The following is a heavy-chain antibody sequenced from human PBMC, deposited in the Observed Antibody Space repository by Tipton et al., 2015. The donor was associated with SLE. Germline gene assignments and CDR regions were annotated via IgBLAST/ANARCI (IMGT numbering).Heavy chain of an antibody. CDR2: IYPGNSET. Sequence: QSGAEVKKPGESLKISCKGFGYSFNTYWIGWVRQMPGKGLEWMGVIYPGNSETRYSPSFQGQVTISADKSISTAYLQWSSLKASDTAMYYCARHLSGYYGPSFDYWGQGTLVTVSS. CDR1: GYSFNTYW. J-gene: IGHJ4*02. V-gene: IGHV5-51*01. CDR3: ARHLSGYYGPSFDY. D-gene: IGHD3-10*01.